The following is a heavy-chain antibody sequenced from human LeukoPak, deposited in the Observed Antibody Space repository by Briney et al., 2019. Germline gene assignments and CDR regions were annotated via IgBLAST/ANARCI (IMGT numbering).Heavy chain of an antibody. V-gene: IGHV4-59*01. CDR1: GGSISSYY. Sequence: SEALSLTCTVSGGSISSYYWSWIRQPPGKGLEWIGYIYYSGSTNYNPSLKSRVTISVDTSKNQFSLKLSSVTAADTAVYYCARDRSSFDYWGQGTLVTVSS. CDR3: ARDRSSFDY. D-gene: IGHD6-6*01. J-gene: IGHJ4*02. CDR2: IYYSGST.